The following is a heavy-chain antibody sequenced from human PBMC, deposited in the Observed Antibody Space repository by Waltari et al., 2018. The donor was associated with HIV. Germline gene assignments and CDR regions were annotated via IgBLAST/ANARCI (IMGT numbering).Heavy chain of an antibody. V-gene: IGHV3-48*01. CDR3: ARDYCSSTSCTVDY. J-gene: IGHJ4*02. CDR2: IRSSSTTI. CDR1: GLLFRTYS. Sequence: EVQLVESGGGLVPPGGSLRLSCAASGLLFRTYSMHWVRQAPGKGREWVSHIRSSSTTIYYADSVKGRFTISRDNAKNSLYLQMNSLRAEDTAVYYCARDYCSSTSCTVDYWGQGTLVTVSS. D-gene: IGHD2-2*01.